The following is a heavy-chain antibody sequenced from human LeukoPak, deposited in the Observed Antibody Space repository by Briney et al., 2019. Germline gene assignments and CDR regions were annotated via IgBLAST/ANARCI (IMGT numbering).Heavy chain of an antibody. Sequence: GGSLRLSCAASGFTFSSYSMNWVRQAPGKWLEWVSSISSSSSYIYYADSVKGRFTISRDNAKNSLYLQMNSLRAEDTAVYYCARDSTYYYDSSGYPPDYWGQGTLVTVSS. J-gene: IGHJ4*02. CDR1: GFTFSSYS. CDR2: ISSSSSYI. D-gene: IGHD3-22*01. CDR3: ARDSTYYYDSSGYPPDY. V-gene: IGHV3-21*01.